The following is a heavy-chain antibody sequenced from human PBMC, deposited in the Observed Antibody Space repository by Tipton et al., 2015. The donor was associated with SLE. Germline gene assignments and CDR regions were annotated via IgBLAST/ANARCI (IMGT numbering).Heavy chain of an antibody. CDR3: AREGVVQDAFDI. D-gene: IGHD2-15*01. CDR1: GGSISSGGYY. Sequence: TLSLTCAVSGGSISSGGYYWSWIRQHPGKGLEWIGYIYYSGSTHYNPSLKSRVTISVDTSKNQFSLKLSSVTAADTAVYYCAREGVVQDAFDIWGQGTMVTVSS. V-gene: IGHV4-31*11. CDR2: IYYSGST. J-gene: IGHJ3*02.